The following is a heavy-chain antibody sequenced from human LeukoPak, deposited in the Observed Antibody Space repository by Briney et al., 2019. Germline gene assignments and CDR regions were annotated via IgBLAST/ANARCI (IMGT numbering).Heavy chain of an antibody. CDR2: ISDSGGST. CDR1: GVTFSSYA. CDR3: AKDRVRGVPAASSTVDY. J-gene: IGHJ4*02. Sequence: GGSLRLSCAASGVTFSSYAMSWVRQAPGKGLEWVSAISDSGGSTFYEDSVKGRFTISRVNSKNTLYLQVNSLRAEDTAVYYCAKDRVRGVPAASSTVDYWGQGTLVTVSS. D-gene: IGHD2-2*01. V-gene: IGHV3-23*01.